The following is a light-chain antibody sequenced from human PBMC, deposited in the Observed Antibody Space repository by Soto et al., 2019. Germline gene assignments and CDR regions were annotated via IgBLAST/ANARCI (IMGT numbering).Light chain of an antibody. CDR2: GAS. CDR3: QQYNNWPRAT. Sequence: EIVMTQSPATLSVSPGERATLSCRASQSVSTNLAWYQQKPGQAPRLLIHGASTRATGIPARFSGSGSGTEFNLTISSLQSEDFGVYYCQQYNNWPRATFGGGTKVDI. J-gene: IGKJ4*01. V-gene: IGKV3-15*01. CDR1: QSVSTN.